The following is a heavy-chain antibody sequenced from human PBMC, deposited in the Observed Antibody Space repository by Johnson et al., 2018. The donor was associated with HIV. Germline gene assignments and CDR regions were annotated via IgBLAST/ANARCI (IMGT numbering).Heavy chain of an antibody. CDR2: ISSSGSTI. V-gene: IGHV3-48*03. Sequence: VQLVESGGGVVQPGRSLRLSCAASGFTFSSYAMHWVRQAPGKGLEWVSYISSSGSTIYYAASVKGRFTISRDNAKNSLYLQMNSLRTEDTAVYYCARLRGAFDIWGQGTMVTVSS. CDR3: ARLRGAFDI. J-gene: IGHJ3*02. CDR1: GFTFSSYA.